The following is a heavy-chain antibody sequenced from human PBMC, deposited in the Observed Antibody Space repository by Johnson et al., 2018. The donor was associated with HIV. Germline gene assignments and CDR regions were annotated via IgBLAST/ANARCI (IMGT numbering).Heavy chain of an antibody. V-gene: IGHV3-66*03. CDR1: GFTVSSNY. CDR2: INWNGGST. J-gene: IGHJ3*02. CDR3: AKHPDAFDI. Sequence: VQLVESGGGLIQPGGSLRLSCAASGFTVSSNYMSWVRQAPGKGLEGVSGINWNGGSTGYADSVKGRFTISRDNAKNSLYLQMNSLRAEDTAVYYCAKHPDAFDIWGQGTMVTVSS.